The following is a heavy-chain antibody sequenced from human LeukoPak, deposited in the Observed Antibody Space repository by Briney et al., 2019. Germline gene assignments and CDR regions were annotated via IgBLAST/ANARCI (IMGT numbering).Heavy chain of an antibody. V-gene: IGHV4-34*01. J-gene: IGHJ4*02. CDR2: INHSGST. D-gene: IGHD6-13*01. Sequence: PSETLSLTCAVYGGSFSGYYWSWIRQPPGKGLEWIGEINHSGSTNYNPSLKSRVTISVDTSKNQFSLKLGSVTAADTAVYYCARVNLRIAAPKGVGIDYWGQGTLVTVSS. CDR1: GGSFSGYY. CDR3: ARVNLRIAAPKGVGIDY.